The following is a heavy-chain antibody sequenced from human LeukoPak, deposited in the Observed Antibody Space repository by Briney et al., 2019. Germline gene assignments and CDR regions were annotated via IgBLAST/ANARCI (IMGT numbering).Heavy chain of an antibody. CDR3: ASSTQIPKYADY. D-gene: IGHD2-2*01. J-gene: IGHJ4*02. CDR2: IXPXGXXX. Sequence: GGSLRLSCAXXGXXXXXXXXXWXXXXXXXXLXXXXXIXPXGXXXNYADSVXGXFTTSRDNAKSPLYLQMNSLRAXDTAVYYCASSTQIPKYADYWGQGALVTVSS. V-gene: IGHV3-74*01. CDR1: GXXXXXXX.